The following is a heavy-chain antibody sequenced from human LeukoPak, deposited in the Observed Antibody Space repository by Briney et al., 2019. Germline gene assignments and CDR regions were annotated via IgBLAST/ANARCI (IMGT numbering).Heavy chain of an antibody. D-gene: IGHD3-22*01. CDR2: IYYSGST. Sequence: PSETLSLTCTVSGGSISSYYWSWIRQPPGKGLEWIGYIYYSGSTNYNPSLKSRVSMSVGTSKNQFSLKLTSVTAADTAVYYCARDVGYSFDYWGQGTLVTVSS. CDR1: GGSISSYY. J-gene: IGHJ4*02. CDR3: ARDVGYSFDY. V-gene: IGHV4-59*01.